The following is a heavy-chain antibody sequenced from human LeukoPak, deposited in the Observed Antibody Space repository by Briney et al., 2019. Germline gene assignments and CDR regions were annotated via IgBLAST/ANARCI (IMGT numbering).Heavy chain of an antibody. CDR2: ISRSGGTI. CDR1: GFAFSSYA. V-gene: IGHV3-48*03. Sequence: GGSETLLRVASGFAFSSYAVNWVRQAPGKGLEWVSYISRSGGTIYYADSVKGRFTISRDNAKNSLYLQMNSLRAEDTAVYYCARRDTTFAMDVWG. CDR3: ARRDTTFAMDV. D-gene: IGHD2/OR15-2a*01. J-gene: IGHJ6*02.